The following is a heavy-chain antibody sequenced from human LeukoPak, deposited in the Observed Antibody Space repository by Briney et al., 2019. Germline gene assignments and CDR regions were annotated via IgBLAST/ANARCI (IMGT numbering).Heavy chain of an antibody. CDR1: GGSISSYY. D-gene: IGHD1-1*01. CDR3: ARRRSGWNDVFDY. J-gene: IGHJ4*02. CDR2: IYYSGST. Sequence: SETLSLTCTVSGGSISSYYWSWIRQRPGKGLEWIGYIYYSGSTNYNPSLKSRVTISVDTSKNQFSLKLRSVIAADTAVYYCARRRSGWNDVFDYWGQGTLVTVSS. V-gene: IGHV4-59*08.